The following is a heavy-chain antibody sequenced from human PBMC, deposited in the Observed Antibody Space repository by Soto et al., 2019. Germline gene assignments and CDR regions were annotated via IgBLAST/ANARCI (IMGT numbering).Heavy chain of an antibody. CDR1: GFTFSSHD. CDR2: VSGGGIT. J-gene: IGHJ4*02. Sequence: LRLSCSASGFTFSSHDMIWVRQAPGKGLEWVSGVSGGGITSYADSEKGRFTISRDKSRNTLYLQMNSLRVEDTAVYYCVKGFWGDYWGQGTLVTVSS. V-gene: IGHV3-23*01. CDR3: VKGFWGDY. D-gene: IGHD3-16*01.